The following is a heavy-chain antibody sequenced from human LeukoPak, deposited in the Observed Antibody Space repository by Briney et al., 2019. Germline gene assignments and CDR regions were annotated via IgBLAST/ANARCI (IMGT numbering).Heavy chain of an antibody. V-gene: IGHV3-7*05. Sequence: GGSLRLSCADSGFLHSNSWMAWVRQARWRGLDWLANINQDGSAKTCVDSVKGRFTISRDNAKNSLYLQMNSLRAEDTAMYYCARDSGYNAFDYWGQGTLVTVSS. CDR2: INQDGSAK. CDR3: ARDSGYNAFDY. J-gene: IGHJ4*02. D-gene: IGHD5-12*01. CDR1: GFLHSNSW.